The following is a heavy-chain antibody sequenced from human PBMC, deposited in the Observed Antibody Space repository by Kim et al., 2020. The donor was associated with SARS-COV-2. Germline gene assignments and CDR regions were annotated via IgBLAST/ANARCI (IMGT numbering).Heavy chain of an antibody. CDR2: T. V-gene: IGHV4-39*01. Sequence: THHTPPLKGEVTISVDTSKKQFSLRLSSVTAADAAVYYCARHLRNWYFDLWGRGTLVTVSS. CDR3: ARHLRNWYFDL. J-gene: IGHJ2*01.